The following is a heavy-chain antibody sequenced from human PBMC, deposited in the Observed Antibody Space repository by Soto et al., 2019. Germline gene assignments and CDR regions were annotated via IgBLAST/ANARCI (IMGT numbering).Heavy chain of an antibody. CDR3: AREYTAWPLAYGLDV. J-gene: IGHJ6*02. Sequence: GGSLRLSCVGTGFTFSTYSINWVRQAPGKGLEWVSSISSRSDIYYADSVKGRFTISRDNAKNSVSLQMNSLRAEDTAVYYCAREYTAWPLAYGLDVWGQGTTVTVSS. CDR1: GFTFSTYS. V-gene: IGHV3-21*01. D-gene: IGHD2-2*02. CDR2: ISSRSDI.